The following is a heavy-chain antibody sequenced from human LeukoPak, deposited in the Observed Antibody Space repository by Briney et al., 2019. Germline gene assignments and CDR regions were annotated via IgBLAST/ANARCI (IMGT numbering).Heavy chain of an antibody. J-gene: IGHJ5*02. CDR3: ARDVASKDFGVVIIGWFDP. CDR2: IIPIFGTA. CDR1: GGTFSSYA. V-gene: IGHV1-69*13. D-gene: IGHD3-3*01. Sequence: ASVKVSCKASGGTFSSYAISWVRQAPGQGLEWMGGIIPIFGTANYAQKFQGRVTITADESTSTAYMELSSLRSQDTAVYYCARDVASKDFGVVIIGWFDPWGQGTLVTVSS.